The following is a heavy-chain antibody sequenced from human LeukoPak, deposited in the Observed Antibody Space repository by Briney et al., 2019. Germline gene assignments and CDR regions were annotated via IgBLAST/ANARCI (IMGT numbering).Heavy chain of an antibody. CDR1: GFTFSSYA. V-gene: IGHV3-30*04. D-gene: IGHD6-19*01. Sequence: GGSLRLSCAASGFTFSSYAMHWVRQAPGKGLEWVAVISYDGSNKYYADSVKGRFTISRDNSKNTLYLQMNSLRAEDTAVYYCAKVPFASGWYPDYWGQGTLVTVSS. J-gene: IGHJ4*02. CDR2: ISYDGSNK. CDR3: AKVPFASGWYPDY.